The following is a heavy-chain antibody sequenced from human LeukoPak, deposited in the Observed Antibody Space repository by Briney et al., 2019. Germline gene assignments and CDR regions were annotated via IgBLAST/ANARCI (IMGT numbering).Heavy chain of an antibody. CDR1: GYTFTGYY. V-gene: IGHV1-46*01. CDR2: INPSGGST. CDR3: ARDNWNDVGGALDI. J-gene: IGHJ3*02. D-gene: IGHD1-20*01. Sequence: GASVKVSCKASGYTFTGYYMHWVRQAPGQGLEWMGIINPSGGSTSYAQKFQGRVTMTRDMSTSTVYMELSSLTSEDTAVYYCARDNWNDVGGALDIWGQGTMVTVSS.